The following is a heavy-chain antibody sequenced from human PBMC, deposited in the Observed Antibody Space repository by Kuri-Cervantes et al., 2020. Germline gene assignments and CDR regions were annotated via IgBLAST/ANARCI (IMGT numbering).Heavy chain of an antibody. J-gene: IGHJ4*02. D-gene: IGHD7-27*01. Sequence: GESLKISCAASGFTFRNYGTHWVRQAPGKGLEWVAFIRYDGSNEYYADSVKGRFTISRDNSKNTLYLQINSLRAEDTAVYYCAKDQGTGDVLPSDWGQGTLVTVSS. CDR1: GFTFRNYG. CDR3: AKDQGTGDVLPSD. V-gene: IGHV3-30*02. CDR2: IRYDGSNE.